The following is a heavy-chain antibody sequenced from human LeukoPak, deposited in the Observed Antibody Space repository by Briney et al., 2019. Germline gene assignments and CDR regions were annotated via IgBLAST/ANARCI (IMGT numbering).Heavy chain of an antibody. CDR2: IDTSGTYI. Sequence: KTGGSLRLPCAASGFTFSTYSMNWVRQAPGKGLEWVSFIDTSGTYIYYGESMKGRFTISRDNAKNSLYLQMNGLRAEDTAVYYCARGRSITLLRGVAMSDGFDIWGQGTMVAVSS. J-gene: IGHJ3*02. CDR3: ARGRSITLLRGVAMSDGFDI. D-gene: IGHD3-10*01. V-gene: IGHV3-21*01. CDR1: GFTFSTYS.